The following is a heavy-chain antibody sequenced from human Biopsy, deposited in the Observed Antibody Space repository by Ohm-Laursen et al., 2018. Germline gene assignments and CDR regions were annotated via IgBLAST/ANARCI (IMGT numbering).Heavy chain of an antibody. D-gene: IGHD6-19*01. V-gene: IGHV3-23*01. CDR1: GFTFSSYG. CDR2: LSGSGGTT. Sequence: SLRLSCAAPGFTFSSYGMSWVRQAPGKGLEWVSVLSGSGGTTYYADSVKGRFTITRDNSKNTLYLQMNSLRAEDTAVYYCASDRDSSGSFRWNHWGQGTLVTVSS. J-gene: IGHJ5*02. CDR3: ASDRDSSGSFRWNH.